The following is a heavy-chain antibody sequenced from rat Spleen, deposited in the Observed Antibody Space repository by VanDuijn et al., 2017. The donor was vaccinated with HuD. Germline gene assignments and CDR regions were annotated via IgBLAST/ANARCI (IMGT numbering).Heavy chain of an antibody. D-gene: IGHD4-3*01. Sequence: EVQLVESGGGLVQPGRSLKLSCAASGFTFSDYNMAWVRQAPKKGLEWVATISYDGSSTYYRDSVKGRFTISRDNAKSTLYLQMDSLRYEDTATYYCTRHNSGYGVMDAWGQGASVTVSS. CDR3: TRHNSGYGVMDA. J-gene: IGHJ4*01. CDR2: ISYDGSST. V-gene: IGHV5-7*01. CDR1: GFTFSDYN.